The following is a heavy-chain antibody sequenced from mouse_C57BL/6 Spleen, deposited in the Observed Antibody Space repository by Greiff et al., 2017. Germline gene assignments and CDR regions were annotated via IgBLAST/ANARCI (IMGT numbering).Heavy chain of an antibody. CDR1: GYSFTGYY. J-gene: IGHJ3*01. CDR3: ARFDGSSYP. Sequence: EVQLVESGPELVKPGASVKISCKASGYSFTGYYMNWVKQSPEKSLEWIGEINPSTGGTTYNQKFKAKATLTVDKSSSTAYMQLKSLTSEDSAVYYCARFDGSSYPWGQGTLVTVSA. CDR2: INPSTGGT. V-gene: IGHV1-42*01. D-gene: IGHD1-1*01.